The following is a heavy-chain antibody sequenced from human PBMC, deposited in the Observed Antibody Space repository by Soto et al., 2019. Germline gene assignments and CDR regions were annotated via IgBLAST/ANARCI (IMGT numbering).Heavy chain of an antibody. CDR3: ARDSSGYYGFDY. V-gene: IGHV2-5*02. CDR2: IYWDDDK. CDR1: GFSLSTSGVG. D-gene: IGHD3-22*01. J-gene: IGHJ4*02. Sequence: QITLKESGPTLVKPTQTLTLTCTFSGFSLSTSGVGVGWIRQPPGKALEWLALIYWDDDKRYSPSLKSRLSLTQDTSKNQVALTMTNMAPVDTATYYCARDSSGYYGFDYWGQGTLVTVSS.